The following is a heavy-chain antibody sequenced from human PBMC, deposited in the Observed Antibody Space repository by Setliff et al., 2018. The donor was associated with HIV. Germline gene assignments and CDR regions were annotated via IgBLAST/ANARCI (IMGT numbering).Heavy chain of an antibody. Sequence: GASVKVSCKVSGSSLTELSIHWVRQTPGKGLQWMGGFDPEDGPDDGQTIYARKFQGRVTMTEDTSTDTAYMELSSLRSEDTAVYYCARGSCSGCYLSDYWGLGTLVTVSS. V-gene: IGHV1-24*01. CDR3: ARGSCSGCYLSDY. CDR2: FDPEDGPDDGQT. J-gene: IGHJ4*02. D-gene: IGHD6-19*01. CDR1: GSSLTELS.